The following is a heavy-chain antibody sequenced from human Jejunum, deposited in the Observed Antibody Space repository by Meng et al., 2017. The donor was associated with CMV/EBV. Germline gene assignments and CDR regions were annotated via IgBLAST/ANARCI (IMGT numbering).Heavy chain of an antibody. J-gene: IGHJ4*02. V-gene: IGHV4-30-4*01. CDR3: ARVTGKIYYDGSGYPEAFDY. D-gene: IGHD3-22*01. CDR1: GDSISSTDYY. CDR2: IYYSGSR. Sequence: QGQLQGSGPGLVKPSQTLSLTFTVSGDSISSTDYYWSWVRQPPGKGLEWIGYIYYSGSRYYNPSLKSRVTISVDTSKNQFSLKLSSVTAADTAVYYCARVTGKIYYDGSGYPEAFDYWGQGTLVTVSS.